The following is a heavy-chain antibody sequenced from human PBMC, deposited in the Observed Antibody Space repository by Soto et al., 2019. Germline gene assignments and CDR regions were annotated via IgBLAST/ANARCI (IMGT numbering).Heavy chain of an antibody. V-gene: IGHV3-23*01. Sequence: GGSLILSCAASGFTFSSYAMSWVRQAPGKGLEWVSAISGSGGSTYYADSVKGRFTISRDNSKNTLYLQMNSLRAEDTAVYYCAKVTWNSYYMDVWGKGTTVTVSS. CDR2: ISGSGGST. D-gene: IGHD1-20*01. J-gene: IGHJ6*03. CDR1: GFTFSSYA. CDR3: AKVTWNSYYMDV.